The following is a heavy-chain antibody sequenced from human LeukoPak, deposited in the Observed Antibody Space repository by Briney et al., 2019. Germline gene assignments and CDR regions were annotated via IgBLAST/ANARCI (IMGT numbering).Heavy chain of an antibody. J-gene: IGHJ4*02. CDR1: GFTFRSYA. CDR2: ISGSGGST. Sequence: GGSLRLSCAASGFTFRSYAMNWVRQAPGKGLEWVSGISGSGGSTYNADSVKGRFTISRDNSKNTVYLQMNSLRAEDTAVYYCAKSYNNPTVAIRVRGVIPYFDSWGQGSLVTVSS. V-gene: IGHV3-23*01. CDR3: AKSYNNPTVAIRVRGVIPYFDS. D-gene: IGHD3-10*01.